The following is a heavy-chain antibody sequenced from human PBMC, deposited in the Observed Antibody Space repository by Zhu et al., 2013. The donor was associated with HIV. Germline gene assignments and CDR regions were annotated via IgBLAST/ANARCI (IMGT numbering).Heavy chain of an antibody. CDR2: INPKNGDT. CDR3: ARDPSTRYYTDI. J-gene: IGHJ6*03. Sequence: QSGATLTRPGTSVRMSCRASGYTFTSYYVHWVRQAPGKGIEWMGYINPKNGDTKLAQTFRDRISVTRDTSINTVYMELRSLTSDDTAVYYCARDPSTRYYTDIWGKGTTVIVSS. V-gene: IGHV1-2*02. CDR1: GYTFTSYY.